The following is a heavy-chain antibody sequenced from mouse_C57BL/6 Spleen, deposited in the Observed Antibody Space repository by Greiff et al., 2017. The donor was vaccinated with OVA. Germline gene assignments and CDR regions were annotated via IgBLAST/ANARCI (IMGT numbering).Heavy chain of an antibody. CDR1: GFTFSSYA. Sequence: EVQVVESGGGLVKPGGSLKLSCAASGFTFSSYAMSWVRQTPEKRLEWVATISDGGSYTYYPDNVKGRFTISRDNAKNNLYLQMSQLKYEDTDMYYCARGENYSNFAYWGQGTLVTVSA. J-gene: IGHJ3*01. CDR3: ARGENYSNFAY. V-gene: IGHV5-4*01. CDR2: ISDGGSYT. D-gene: IGHD2-5*01.